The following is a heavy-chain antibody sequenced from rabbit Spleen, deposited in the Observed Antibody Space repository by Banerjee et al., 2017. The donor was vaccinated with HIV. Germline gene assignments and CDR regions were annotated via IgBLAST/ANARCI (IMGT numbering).Heavy chain of an antibody. CDR3: ARGGGL. Sequence: QEQLVEYGGDVVQPGASLTLTCTASGFDFSAYTFMCWVRQAPGKGLEWIACIDPVFGSAYYASWVNGRFSISRENTQNTLSLQLNSLTAADTATYFCARGGGLWGPGTRVTVS. CDR1: GFDFSAYT. V-gene: IGHV1S47*01. CDR2: IDPVFGSA. J-gene: IGHJ6*01.